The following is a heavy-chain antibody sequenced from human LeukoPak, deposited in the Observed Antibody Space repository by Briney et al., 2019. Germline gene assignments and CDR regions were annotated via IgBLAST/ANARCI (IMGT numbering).Heavy chain of an antibody. V-gene: IGHV1-2*06. CDR2: INPNSGGT. D-gene: IGHD3-16*02. J-gene: IGHJ5*02. CDR3: ARVGDYVWGSYRYINWFDP. Sequence: ASVKVSCKASGYTFTGYYMHWVRQAPGQWLEWMGRINPNSGGTNYAQKFQGRVTMTRDTSISTAYMELSRLRSDDTAVYYCARVGDYVWGSYRYINWFDPWGQGTLVTVSS. CDR1: GYTFTGYY.